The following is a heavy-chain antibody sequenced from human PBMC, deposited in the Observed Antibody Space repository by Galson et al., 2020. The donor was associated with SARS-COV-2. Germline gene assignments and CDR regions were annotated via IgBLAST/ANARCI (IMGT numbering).Heavy chain of an antibody. D-gene: IGHD3-16*01. J-gene: IGHJ6*02. V-gene: IGHV4-39*07. CDR2: IYYRGST. CDR3: ARHTDDSGYYYGMDV. Sequence: SETLSLTCTVSGGSISRSSYYWGWIRQPPGKGLEWIGSIYYRGSTSYKPSLKSRVTISVDPSKNQLSLKLSSVTAADTAVYYCARHTDDSGYYYGMDVWGQGTTVTVSS. CDR1: GGSISRSSYY.